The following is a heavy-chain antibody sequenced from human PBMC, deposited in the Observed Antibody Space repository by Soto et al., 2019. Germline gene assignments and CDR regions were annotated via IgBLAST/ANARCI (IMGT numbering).Heavy chain of an antibody. D-gene: IGHD6-13*01. CDR2: IYHSGST. Sequence: QVQLQESGPGLVKPSGTLSLTCAVSGGSISSSNWWSWVRQPPGKGLEWIGEIYHSGSTNYNPSLKRRVTRSVDKSKNQCSLKPSSVTAADPAVYYCARIAAAVTYFQHWGQGTLVTVSS. CDR3: ARIAAAVTYFQH. V-gene: IGHV4-4*02. CDR1: GGSISSSNW. J-gene: IGHJ1*01.